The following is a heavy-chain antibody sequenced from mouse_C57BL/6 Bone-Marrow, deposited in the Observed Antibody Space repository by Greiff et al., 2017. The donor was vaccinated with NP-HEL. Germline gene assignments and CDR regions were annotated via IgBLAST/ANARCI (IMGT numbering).Heavy chain of an antibody. V-gene: IGHV1-64*01. CDR2: IHPNSGST. CDR1: GYTFTSYW. Sequence: QVQLQQPGAELVKPGASVKLSCTASGYTFTSYWMHWVKQRPGQGLEWIGMIHPNSGSTNYNEKFKSKATLTVDKSSSTAYMQLSSLTSEDSAVYYCARRGIYYDYDWYFDVWGTGTTVTVSS. J-gene: IGHJ1*03. D-gene: IGHD2-4*01. CDR3: ARRGIYYDYDWYFDV.